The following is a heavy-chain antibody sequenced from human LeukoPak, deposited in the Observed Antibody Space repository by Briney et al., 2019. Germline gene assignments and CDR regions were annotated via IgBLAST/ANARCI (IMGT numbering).Heavy chain of an antibody. CDR3: VKTQTHFGDYRRDY. CDR1: GFTFSTYA. D-gene: IGHD4-17*01. V-gene: IGHV3-23*01. Sequence: GGSLRLSCAASGFTFSTYAMSWVRQAPGKGPEWVSGISDSGGSTYYAESVKGRFTVSRDNSKNTVYMQMRTLRVEDTAVYYCVKTQTHFGDYRRDYWGQGTLVTVSS. J-gene: IGHJ4*02. CDR2: ISDSGGST.